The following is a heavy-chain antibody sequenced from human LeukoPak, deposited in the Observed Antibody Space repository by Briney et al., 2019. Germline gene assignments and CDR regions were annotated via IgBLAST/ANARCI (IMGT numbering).Heavy chain of an antibody. Sequence: SETLSLTCTVSGGSISSYSWSWIRQPPGKGLEWIGYIYHSGSTYYNPSLKSRVTISVDRSKNQFSLKLSSVTAADTAVYYCAREITGYNWFDPWGQGTLVTVSS. J-gene: IGHJ5*02. V-gene: IGHV4-30-2*01. CDR3: AREITGYNWFDP. CDR2: IYHSGST. CDR1: GGSISSYS. D-gene: IGHD3-16*01.